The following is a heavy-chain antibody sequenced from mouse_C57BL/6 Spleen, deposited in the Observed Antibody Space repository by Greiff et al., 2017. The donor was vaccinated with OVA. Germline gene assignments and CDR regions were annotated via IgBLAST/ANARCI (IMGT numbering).Heavy chain of an antibody. D-gene: IGHD2-5*01. J-gene: IGHJ3*01. Sequence: VQLQQSGAELARPGASVKLSCKASGFTFTSYGISWVKQRTGQGLEWIGEIYPRSGNTYYPEKIKGMATLTADKSSRTAYMELRSLTSEDAAVYFCARTTDYSNYGWYAYWGQGALVTVSA. CDR2: IYPRSGNT. CDR1: GFTFTSYG. CDR3: ARTTDYSNYGWYAY. V-gene: IGHV1-81*01.